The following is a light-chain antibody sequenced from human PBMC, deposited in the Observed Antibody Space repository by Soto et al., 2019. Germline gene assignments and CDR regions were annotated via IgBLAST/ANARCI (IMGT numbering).Light chain of an antibody. J-gene: IGKJ2*01. CDR1: QSISNY. CDR3: QQSYCTPYT. CDR2: AAS. V-gene: IGKV1-39*01. Sequence: DIQMTQSPSSLSASVGDRVTITCRASQSISNYLNWYQQKPGKAPRLLIYAASSLESGFPSRFSGSGSGADFTLTIGSLQPEDFAAYYCQQSYCTPYTFGLGTKLEIK.